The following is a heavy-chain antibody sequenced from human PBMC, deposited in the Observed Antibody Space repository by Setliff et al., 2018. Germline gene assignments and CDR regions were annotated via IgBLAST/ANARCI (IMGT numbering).Heavy chain of an antibody. V-gene: IGHV4-34*01. CDR2: INHSGST. D-gene: IGHD3-22*01. J-gene: IGHJ4*02. CDR3: ARESRYYYDNLGTLDY. Sequence: PSETLSLTCAVYGGSFSGYYWSWIRQPPGKGLEWIGEINHSGSTNYNPSLKSRVTISVETSKNQFSLKLSSVTAADTAVYYCARESRYYYDNLGTLDYWGQGTLVTVSS. CDR1: GGSFSGYY.